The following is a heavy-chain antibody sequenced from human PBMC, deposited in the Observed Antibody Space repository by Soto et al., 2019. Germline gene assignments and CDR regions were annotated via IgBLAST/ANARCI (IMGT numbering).Heavy chain of an antibody. CDR1: GYTLTELS. V-gene: IGHV1-24*01. CDR3: ATVPHYGDYVVATYFDY. J-gene: IGHJ4*02. D-gene: IGHD4-17*01. Sequence: ASVKVSCKVSGYTLTELSMHWVRQAPGKGFEWMGGFDPEDGETIYAQKFQGRVTMTEDTSTDTAYMELSSLRSEDTAVYYCATVPHYGDYVVATYFDYWGQGTLVTVSS. CDR2: FDPEDGET.